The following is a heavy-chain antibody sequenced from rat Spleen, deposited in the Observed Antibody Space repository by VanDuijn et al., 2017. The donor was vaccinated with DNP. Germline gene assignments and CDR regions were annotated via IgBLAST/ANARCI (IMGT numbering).Heavy chain of an antibody. CDR1: GYSITSNS. J-gene: IGHJ2*01. Sequence: EVPLQESGSGLVKPSQSLSLTCSVTGYSITSNSWGWIRQFPGNKMEYIGHISYSGRTDYNPSLKSRISITRDTSRNHFFLHLNSVTTEDTATYYCARWTRYFDYWGQGIMVTVSS. CDR2: ISYSGRT. D-gene: IGHD1-7*01. CDR3: ARWTRYFDY. V-gene: IGHV3-1*01.